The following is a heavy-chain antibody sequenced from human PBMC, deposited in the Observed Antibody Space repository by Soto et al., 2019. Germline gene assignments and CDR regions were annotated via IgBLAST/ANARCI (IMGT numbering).Heavy chain of an antibody. V-gene: IGHV3-30*18. CDR3: AKDRGCSSTSCSYGMDV. D-gene: IGHD2-2*01. CDR1: GFTFSSYG. J-gene: IGHJ6*02. CDR2: ISYDGSNK. Sequence: PGGSLRLSCAASGFTFSSYGMHWVRQAPGKGLEWVAVISYDGSNKYYADSVKGRFTISRDNSKNTLYLQMNSLRAEGTAVYYCAKDRGCSSTSCSYGMDVWGQGTTVTVS.